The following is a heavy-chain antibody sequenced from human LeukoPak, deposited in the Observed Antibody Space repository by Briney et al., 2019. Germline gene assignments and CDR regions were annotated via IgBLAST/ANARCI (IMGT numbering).Heavy chain of an antibody. J-gene: IGHJ4*02. CDR3: ARDMGNSGSDF. V-gene: IGHV3-66*01. D-gene: IGHD1-26*01. Sequence: PGGSLRLSCAASGFTVSSNYMSWVRQAPGKGLEWVSLIYSGGSTYYADSVKGRFTISRDTSKNTLYLQMNSLRAEDTAVYYCARDMGNSGSDFWGQGTLVTVSS. CDR1: GFTVSSNY. CDR2: IYSGGST.